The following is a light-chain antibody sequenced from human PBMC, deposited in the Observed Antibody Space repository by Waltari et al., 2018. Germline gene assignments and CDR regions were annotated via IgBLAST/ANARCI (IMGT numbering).Light chain of an antibody. Sequence: QSVLTQPPSASGTPGQRVTISCSGSSPNIGSNSVLWYQQLPGTAPKLLLYGNNPRPSGVPDRFSGSKSGTSASLAISGLRSDDEADYYCATWDDSLGGLWVFGGGTKLTVL. CDR2: GNN. V-gene: IGLV1-47*01. CDR3: ATWDDSLGGLWV. J-gene: IGLJ3*02. CDR1: SPNIGSNS.